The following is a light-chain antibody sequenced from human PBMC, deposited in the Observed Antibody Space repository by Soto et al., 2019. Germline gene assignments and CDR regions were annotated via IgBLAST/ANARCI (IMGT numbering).Light chain of an antibody. V-gene: IGKV3-20*01. CDR3: QQYGSSPWT. CDR1: QSVSSSY. J-gene: IGKJ1*01. Sequence: EIVLTQSPGTLSLSPGERATLSCRASQSVSSSYLAWYQQKPGQAPRLLIYGASNRATGIPDRLSGSGSGTDFTLSISRLEPEDFAVDYCQQYGSSPWTFGQVTKVEI. CDR2: GAS.